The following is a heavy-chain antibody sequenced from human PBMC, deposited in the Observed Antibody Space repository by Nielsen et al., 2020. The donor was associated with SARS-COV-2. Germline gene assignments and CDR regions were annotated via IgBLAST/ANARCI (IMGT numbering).Heavy chain of an antibody. J-gene: IGHJ5*02. V-gene: IGHV4-31*11. D-gene: IGHD3-10*01. Sequence: SETLSLTCAVSGGSISDYGHYWTWVRQHPGKGLEWIGYISYTGITYYNPSLKSRATISLDASQNQFSLRLTSMSAADTAVYFCARREIATYYFDPWGQGTQVTVSS. CDR3: ARREIATYYFDP. CDR1: GGSISDYGHY. CDR2: ISYTGIT.